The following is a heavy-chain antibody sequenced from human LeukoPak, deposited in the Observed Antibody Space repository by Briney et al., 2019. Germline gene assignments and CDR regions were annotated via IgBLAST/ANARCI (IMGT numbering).Heavy chain of an antibody. CDR2: MNPNSGNT. V-gene: IGHV1-8*01. Sequence: ASVKVSCKASGYTFTSYDINWVRQATGQGLEWMGWMNPNSGNTGYAQKFQGRVTMTRNTSISTAYVELSSLRSEDTAVYYCARAVRQVTMVRGVIISNIFYYYFDYWGQGTLVTVSS. CDR3: ARAVRQVTMVRGVIISNIFYYYFDY. CDR1: GYTFTSYD. J-gene: IGHJ4*02. D-gene: IGHD3-10*01.